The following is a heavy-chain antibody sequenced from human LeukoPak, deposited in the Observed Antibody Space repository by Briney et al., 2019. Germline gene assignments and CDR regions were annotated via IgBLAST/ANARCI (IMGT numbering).Heavy chain of an antibody. J-gene: IGHJ3*02. V-gene: IGHV1-69*01. Sequence: SVKVSCTASGVTFGSYDFTFTSYAISWVRQAPGQGLEWVGGIIPIYGRANYPQNFQGRVTITADESTRTVTMQLSSLRSEDTAVYYCAGFFYDNSNDAFDIWGQGTVVTVS. CDR2: IIPIYGRA. D-gene: IGHD3-22*01. CDR1: GVTFGSYDFTFTSYA. CDR3: AGFFYDNSNDAFDI.